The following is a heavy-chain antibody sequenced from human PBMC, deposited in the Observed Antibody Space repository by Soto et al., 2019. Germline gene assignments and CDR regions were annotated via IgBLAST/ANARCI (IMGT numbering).Heavy chain of an antibody. V-gene: IGHV1-46*01. Sequence: ASVKVSCKASGYTFTSYYMHWVRQAPGQGLEWMGIINPSGGSTSYAQKFQGRVTMTRDTSTSTVYMELSSLRSEDTAVYYCAREFDDFWSGLPNYGMDVWGQGTTVTVSS. CDR3: AREFDDFWSGLPNYGMDV. CDR1: GYTFTSYY. CDR2: INPSGGST. D-gene: IGHD3-3*01. J-gene: IGHJ6*02.